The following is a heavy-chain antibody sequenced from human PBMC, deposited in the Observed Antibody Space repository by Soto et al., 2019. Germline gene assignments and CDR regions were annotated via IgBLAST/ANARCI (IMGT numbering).Heavy chain of an antibody. J-gene: IGHJ6*02. D-gene: IGHD2-2*01. CDR1: GGSISNYY. CDR3: AGDPSRYCSSTSCYYMDV. Sequence: SETLSLTCTVSGGSISNYYWTWIRQPAGKGLEWIGRIYSSGSTNYNPSLKSRVTMSVDTSKNQFSLKLSSVTAADTAVYYCAGDPSRYCSSTSCYYMDVWGQGTTVTVSS. V-gene: IGHV4-4*07. CDR2: IYSSGST.